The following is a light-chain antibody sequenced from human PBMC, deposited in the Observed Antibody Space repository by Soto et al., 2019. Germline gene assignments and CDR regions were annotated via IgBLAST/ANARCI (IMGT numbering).Light chain of an antibody. Sequence: QSVLTQPPSVSGAPGQRVTISCTGSSSDIGAGYHVHWYQQLPGTAPKLLIYGNNNLPSWVPDRFSGSKSGTSASLAITGLQAEDEADYYCQSYDSSLSGSVFGGGTKVTVL. J-gene: IGLJ3*02. CDR1: SSDIGAGYH. CDR3: QSYDSSLSGSV. V-gene: IGLV1-40*01. CDR2: GNN.